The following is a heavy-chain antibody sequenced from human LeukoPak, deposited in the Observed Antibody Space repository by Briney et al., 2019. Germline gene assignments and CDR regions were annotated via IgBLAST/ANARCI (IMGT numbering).Heavy chain of an antibody. CDR1: GYSISSGYY. Sequence: SETPSLTCTVSGYSISSGYYWGWIRQPPGKGLEWIGSIYHSGSTYYNPSLKSRVTISVDTSKNQFSLKLSSVTAADTAVYYCARWTRNYYDSSGYYLFDYWGQGTLVTVSS. J-gene: IGHJ4*02. CDR3: ARWTRNYYDSSGYYLFDY. CDR2: IYHSGST. V-gene: IGHV4-38-2*02. D-gene: IGHD3-22*01.